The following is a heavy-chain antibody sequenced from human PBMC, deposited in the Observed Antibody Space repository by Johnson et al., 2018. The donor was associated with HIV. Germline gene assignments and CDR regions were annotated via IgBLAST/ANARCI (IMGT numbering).Heavy chain of an antibody. CDR2: IKQDGSEK. Sequence: VQLVESGGGLVQPGGSLRLSCAASGFTFSSYWMSWVRQAPGKGLEWVANIKQDGSEKYYVDSVKGRFTISRDNAKNSLYLQMNSLRAEDTAVYYCARGEGRIPHAFDIWGQGTMVTVSS. CDR1: GFTFSSYW. J-gene: IGHJ3*02. D-gene: IGHD2-2*02. CDR3: ARGEGRIPHAFDI. V-gene: IGHV3-7*01.